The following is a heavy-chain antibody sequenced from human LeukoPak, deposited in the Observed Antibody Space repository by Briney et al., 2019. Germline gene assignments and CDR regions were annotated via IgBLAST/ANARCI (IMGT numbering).Heavy chain of an antibody. D-gene: IGHD3-3*01. CDR2: IDGHSGII. CDR1: GFTFTMFG. CDR3: ARTYDFGRGPPGDAFEN. J-gene: IGHJ3*02. Sequence: GGSLRLSCAASGFTFTMFGMNWVRQAPGKGLEWVSYIDGHSGIIYYADSVQGRFTISRDNAKDSVFLQINGLRVDDTAVYYCARTYDFGRGPPGDAFENWGQGTLVTVPS. V-gene: IGHV3-48*01.